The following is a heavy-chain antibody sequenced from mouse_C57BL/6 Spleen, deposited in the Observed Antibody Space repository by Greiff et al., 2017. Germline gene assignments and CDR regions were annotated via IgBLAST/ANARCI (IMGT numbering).Heavy chain of an antibody. Sequence: EVMLVESGGGLVKPGGSLKLSCAASGFTFSDYGMHWVRQAPEKGLEWVAYISSGSSTIYYADTVKGRFTISRDNAKNTLFLQMTSLRSEDTAMXYCARDYGSPYWYFDVWGTGTTVTVSS. V-gene: IGHV5-17*01. D-gene: IGHD1-1*01. CDR3: ARDYGSPYWYFDV. CDR1: GFTFSDYG. CDR2: ISSGSSTI. J-gene: IGHJ1*03.